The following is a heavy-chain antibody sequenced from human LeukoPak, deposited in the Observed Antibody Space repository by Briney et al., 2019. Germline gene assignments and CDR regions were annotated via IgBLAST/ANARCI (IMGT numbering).Heavy chain of an antibody. D-gene: IGHD4-17*01. CDR3: ARERSGYGDYDY. CDR2: ISSSGSTM. Sequence: GGSQRLSCAASGFTFSDYYMSWIRQAPGKGLEWLSYISSSGSTMYYADSVQGRFTISRDNAQNSLYLQMNSLRAEDTAVYYCARERSGYGDYDYWGQGTRVTVSS. V-gene: IGHV3-11*01. CDR1: GFTFSDYY. J-gene: IGHJ4*02.